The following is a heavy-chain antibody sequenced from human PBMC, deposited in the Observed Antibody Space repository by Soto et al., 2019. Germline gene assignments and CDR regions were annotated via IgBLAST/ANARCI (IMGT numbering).Heavy chain of an antibody. Sequence: QVPLVQSGAEVKKPGASVKVSCTASGYTFTSYDINWVRQATGQGRAWMGWMNPNSANTGYAQKFQGRVTMTSDTSISTAYMELSSLRSEDTAVYYCARGSANRGLQRNWFDPWGQGTLVTVS. D-gene: IGHD4-4*01. CDR2: MNPNSANT. V-gene: IGHV1-8*01. CDR3: ARGSANRGLQRNWFDP. CDR1: GYTFTSYD. J-gene: IGHJ5*02.